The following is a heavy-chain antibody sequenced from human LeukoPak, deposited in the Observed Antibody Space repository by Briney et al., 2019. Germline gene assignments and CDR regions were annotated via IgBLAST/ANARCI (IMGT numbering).Heavy chain of an antibody. V-gene: IGHV1-2*02. J-gene: IGHJ5*02. CDR1: RYTFTSNY. CDR2: INPTSGDT. CDR3: ARGFSHYYGSGSYRLGVWFDP. Sequence: GASVKVSCKASRYTFTSNYIHWVRQAPGHGLEWMGWINPTSGDTNSPQRFQGRVTMTRDTSISTAYMELSRLRSDDTAVYYCARGFSHYYGSGSYRLGVWFDPWGQGTLVTVSS. D-gene: IGHD3-10*01.